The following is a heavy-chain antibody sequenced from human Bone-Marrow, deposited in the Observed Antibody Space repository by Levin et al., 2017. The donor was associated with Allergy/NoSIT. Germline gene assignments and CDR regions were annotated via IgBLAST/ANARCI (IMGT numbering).Heavy chain of an antibody. CDR2: INPNSGGT. Sequence: ASVKVSCKASGYTFTGYYMHWVRQAPGQGLEWMGWINPNSGGTNYAQKFQGRVTMTRDTSISTAYMELSRLRSDDTAVYYCANLAPGIAVAGTEDAFDIWGQGTMVTVSS. J-gene: IGHJ3*02. D-gene: IGHD6-19*01. V-gene: IGHV1-2*02. CDR1: GYTFTGYY. CDR3: ANLAPGIAVAGTEDAFDI.